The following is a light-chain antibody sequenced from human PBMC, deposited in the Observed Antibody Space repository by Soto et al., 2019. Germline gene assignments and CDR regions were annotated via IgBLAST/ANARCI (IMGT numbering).Light chain of an antibody. CDR1: SSDVGGYNY. J-gene: IGLJ1*01. CDR2: DVS. CDR3: CSYADNYV. Sequence: QSALTQPRSVSGSPGQSVTISCTGTSSDVGGYNYVSWYQQHPGKAPKLMIYDVSKRPSGVPDRFSGSKSGNTASLTISGLQAEDEADYYCCSYADNYVSGTGTKVTVL. V-gene: IGLV2-11*01.